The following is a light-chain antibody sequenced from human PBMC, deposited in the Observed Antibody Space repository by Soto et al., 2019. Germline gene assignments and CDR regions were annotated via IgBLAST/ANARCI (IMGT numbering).Light chain of an antibody. V-gene: IGLV1-44*01. CDR3: AAWDVRLSV. J-gene: IGLJ1*01. Sequence: QSVLTQPPSASGSPGQRVTISCSGSSSNIGSNTVNWYQQLPGTAPKLLIYNDNQRPSGVPDRFSGSKSGTSASLAISGLQSEDEADYYCAAWDVRLSVFGTGTKLTVL. CDR2: NDN. CDR1: SSNIGSNT.